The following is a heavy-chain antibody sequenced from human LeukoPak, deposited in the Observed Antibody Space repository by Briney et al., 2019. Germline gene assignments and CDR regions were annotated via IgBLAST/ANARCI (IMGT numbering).Heavy chain of an antibody. CDR1: GFTFSSYA. J-gene: IGHJ4*02. Sequence: GGSLRLSCAASGFTFSSYAMNWVRQAPGKGLEWVAVISYDGSYKYSADSVKGRFTISRDNYKNTLYLQMSSLRAEDTAVYYCAKVVAVAQFDYWGQGTLVTVSS. D-gene: IGHD6-19*01. CDR3: AKVVAVAQFDY. V-gene: IGHV3-30*18. CDR2: ISYDGSYK.